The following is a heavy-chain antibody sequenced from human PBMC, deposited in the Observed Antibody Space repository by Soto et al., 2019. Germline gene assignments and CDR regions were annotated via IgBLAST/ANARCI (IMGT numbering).Heavy chain of an antibody. Sequence: QLQLPESGPELVKPSQTLSLTCTVSAGSISSGDYYWSWIRQPPGKGLEWIGSIYYSGSTYYNPYLNSRVIISVDTSKNLFSLKVNSVTAADTAVYYCASRHSSPYFDYWGQGTLVTVSS. D-gene: IGHD6-13*01. CDR3: ASRHSSPYFDY. CDR2: IYYSGST. CDR1: AGSISSGDYY. V-gene: IGHV4-30-4*01. J-gene: IGHJ4*02.